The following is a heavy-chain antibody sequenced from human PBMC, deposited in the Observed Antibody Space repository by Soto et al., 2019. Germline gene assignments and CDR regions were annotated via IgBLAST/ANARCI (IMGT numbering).Heavy chain of an antibody. Sequence: QVQLVEAGGGVVQPGRSLRLSCAATGFTLSSYVMHWVRQAPGKGQEWVAVISYDGNNKNYADYVKGRFTISRDNSKNTLYLQMNSLRAEDTAVYYCARADAYYGMDVWGQGTTVTVSS. V-gene: IGHV3-30-3*01. CDR1: GFTLSSYV. CDR3: ARADAYYGMDV. CDR2: ISYDGNNK. J-gene: IGHJ6*02.